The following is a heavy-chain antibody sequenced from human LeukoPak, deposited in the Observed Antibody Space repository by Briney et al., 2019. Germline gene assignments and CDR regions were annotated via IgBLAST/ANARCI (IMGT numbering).Heavy chain of an antibody. CDR1: GFTFSTYA. J-gene: IGHJ4*02. CDR3: AKDSRYFDWFQYFDY. D-gene: IGHD3-9*01. CDR2: ISYDGGDK. V-gene: IGHV3-30*04. Sequence: GGSLRLSCAASGFTFSTYAMYWVRQAPGKGLEWVSFISYDGGDKHYADSVKGRFSISRDNSKTTLYLQMNSLSAEDTAVYYCAKDSRYFDWFQYFDYWGQGTLVTVSS.